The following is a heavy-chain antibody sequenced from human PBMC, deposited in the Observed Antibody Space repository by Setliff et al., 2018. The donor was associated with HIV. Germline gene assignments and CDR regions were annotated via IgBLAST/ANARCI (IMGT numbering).Heavy chain of an antibody. J-gene: IGHJ4*02. CDR2: ITPSGRI. V-gene: IGHV4-34*10. CDR1: GGSLSGHF. Sequence: SETLSLTCSVYGGSLSGHFWTWIRQSPGKGLEWIGEITPSGRINYKPSLKSRLTLSIESSKNQLFLKVMSVTAADSAVYYCASSVGFRDFWGQGTPVTVSS. CDR3: ASSVGFRDF. D-gene: IGHD3-10*01.